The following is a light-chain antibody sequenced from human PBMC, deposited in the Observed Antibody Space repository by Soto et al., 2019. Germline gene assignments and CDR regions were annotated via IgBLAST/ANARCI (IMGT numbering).Light chain of an antibody. Sequence: DIQMTQSPSSVSASVGDRVTITCRASQGISNWLAWYQQKPGKAPKLLIYAASSLQTGVPSRFSGSGSGTDFILTVGGLQSEDFAPYCCQHATSFPRTCGGGTKVEIK. CDR3: QHATSFPRT. J-gene: IGKJ4*01. V-gene: IGKV1D-12*01. CDR2: AAS. CDR1: QGISNW.